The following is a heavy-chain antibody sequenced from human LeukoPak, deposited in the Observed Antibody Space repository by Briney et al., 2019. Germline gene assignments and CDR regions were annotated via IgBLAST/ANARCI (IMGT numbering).Heavy chain of an antibody. J-gene: IGHJ6*02. CDR1: AGSINNYY. CDR2: IYYSGST. Sequence: ASETLSLTCTVSAGSINNYYWSWIRQPPGKGLEWIGYIYYSGSTNYNPSLKSRVTISVDTSKKQVSLNLSSVTAADTAVYYCARVAARYVGMDVWGRGTTVTVSS. V-gene: IGHV4-59*01. D-gene: IGHD6-6*01. CDR3: ARVAARYVGMDV.